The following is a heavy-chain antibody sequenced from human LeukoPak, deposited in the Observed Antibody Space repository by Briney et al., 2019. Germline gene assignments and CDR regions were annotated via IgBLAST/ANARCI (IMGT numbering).Heavy chain of an antibody. CDR1: GFTFSDHY. J-gene: IGHJ4*02. V-gene: IGHV3-72*01. CDR2: TRNKANSYTT. Sequence: GGSLRLSCAASGFTFSDHYMDWVRQAPGKGLEWVGRTRNKANSYTTEYAASVKGRFTISRDDSKNSLYLQMNSLKTEDTAVYYCARSPYCSSTSCQTGIDYWGQGTLVTVSS. CDR3: ARSPYCSSTSCQTGIDY. D-gene: IGHD2-2*01.